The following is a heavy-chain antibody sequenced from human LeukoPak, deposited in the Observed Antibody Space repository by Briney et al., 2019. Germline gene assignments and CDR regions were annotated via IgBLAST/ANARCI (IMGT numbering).Heavy chain of an antibody. D-gene: IGHD3-10*01. J-gene: IGHJ4*02. Sequence: GGSLRLSCAASGFTFSSYAMSWVRQAPGKGLEWVSAISGSGGSTYYADSVKGRFTISRDSSKNTLYLQINSLRAEDTAVYYCAKDYYGSGSSLDYWGQGTLVTVSS. CDR3: AKDYYGSGSSLDY. V-gene: IGHV3-23*01. CDR2: ISGSGGST. CDR1: GFTFSSYA.